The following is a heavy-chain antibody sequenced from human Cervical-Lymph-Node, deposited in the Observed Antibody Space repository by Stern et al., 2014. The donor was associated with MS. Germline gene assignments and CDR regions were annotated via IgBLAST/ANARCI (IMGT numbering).Heavy chain of an antibody. D-gene: IGHD6-13*01. Sequence: EVQLVESGGGLVQPGRSLRLSCAASGFTFDDYAMHWVRQAPGKGLEWVSGISWNSGSIGYADSVKGRFTISRDNAKNSLYLQMNSLRAEDTALYYCAKGVLIAAAGPYYFDYWGQGTLVTVSS. V-gene: IGHV3-9*01. CDR1: GFTFDDYA. J-gene: IGHJ4*02. CDR3: AKGVLIAAAGPYYFDY. CDR2: ISWNSGSI.